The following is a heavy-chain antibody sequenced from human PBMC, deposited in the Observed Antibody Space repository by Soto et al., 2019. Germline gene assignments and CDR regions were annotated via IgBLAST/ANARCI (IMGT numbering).Heavy chain of an antibody. D-gene: IGHD6-13*01. CDR3: ARVLSAGTCDY. Sequence: QVQLVQSGAEVRKPGASVKVSCKASGYTFTSYAISWVRLAAGQGLEWMGWISAYNGNTNYAQKLQGRVTMTTDTSTNTAYMELRSLRSDYSAVYYCARVLSAGTCDYWGQGTLVTVSS. CDR2: ISAYNGNT. CDR1: GYTFTSYA. V-gene: IGHV1-18*01. J-gene: IGHJ4*02.